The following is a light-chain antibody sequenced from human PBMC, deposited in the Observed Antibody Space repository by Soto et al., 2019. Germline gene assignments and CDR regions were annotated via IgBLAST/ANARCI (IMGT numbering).Light chain of an antibody. CDR3: SSYTSSSTL. V-gene: IGLV2-14*01. CDR1: SSDVGSYNY. CDR2: EVS. J-gene: IGLJ1*01. Sequence: QSALTQPASVSGSPGQSITISCTGTSSDVGSYNYVSWYQQPPGKAPKLMIYEVSDRPSGISSRFSGSKSGNTASLTISGLQTEDEADYYCSSYTSSSTLFGTGTKV.